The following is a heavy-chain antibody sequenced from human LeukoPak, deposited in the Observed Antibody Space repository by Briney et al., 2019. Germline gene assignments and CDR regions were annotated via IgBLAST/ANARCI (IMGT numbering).Heavy chain of an antibody. CDR3: ASLLTYSSGWFLY. CDR2: MNPNSDNT. J-gene: IGHJ4*02. CDR1: GYTFTSYD. D-gene: IGHD6-19*01. Sequence: GASVKVSCKASGYTFTSYDINWVRQATGQGLEWMGWMNPNSDNTGYAQNFQGRVTITRNTSISTAYMELSSLRSEDTAVYYCASLLTYSSGWFLYWGQGTLVTVSS. V-gene: IGHV1-8*03.